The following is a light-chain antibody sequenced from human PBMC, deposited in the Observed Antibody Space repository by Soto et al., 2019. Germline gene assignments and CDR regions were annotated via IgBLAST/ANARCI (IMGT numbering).Light chain of an antibody. V-gene: IGLV2-14*01. CDR1: SSDVGNYDY. CDR3: SSYSSRSRHV. J-gene: IGLJ1*01. CDR2: EVN. Sequence: QSVLTQPASVSGSPGQSITISCTGTSSDVGNYDYVSWYQQYPGKAPKLMIYEVNDRPSGVSYRFSGSKSGNTASLTISGLLAEDEADYYCSSYSSRSRHVFGTGTKLTVL.